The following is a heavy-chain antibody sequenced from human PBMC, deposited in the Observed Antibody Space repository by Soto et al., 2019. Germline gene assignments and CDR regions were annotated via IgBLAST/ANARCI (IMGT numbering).Heavy chain of an antibody. CDR2: VYYTGST. V-gene: IGHV4-59*01. J-gene: IGHJ4*02. CDR3: ARGRTVRNYADDSSDYFYFFDY. CDR1: GDSISTFY. Sequence: SETLSLTCTVSGDSISTFYWGWMRQSPGKELEWIGYVYYTGSTNYNPSLKSRVTISVDRSKNQFSLKLTSANAADTAVYYCARGRTVRNYADDSSDYFYFFDYWGQGTQVTVSA. D-gene: IGHD3-22*01.